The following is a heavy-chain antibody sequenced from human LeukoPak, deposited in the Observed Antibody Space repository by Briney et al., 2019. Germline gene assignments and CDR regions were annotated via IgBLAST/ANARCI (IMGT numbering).Heavy chain of an antibody. J-gene: IGHJ4*02. V-gene: IGHV3-11*04. Sequence: GGSLRLSCAASGFTFSDYYMSWIRQAPGKGLEWVSYISGSGGTIYYADSVKGRFTISRDNAKNSLYLQMDSLRVEDTAVYYCARALHYDFWSSRAFGYWGQGTLVTVSS. D-gene: IGHD3-3*01. CDR2: ISGSGGTI. CDR1: GFTFSDYY. CDR3: ARALHYDFWSSRAFGY.